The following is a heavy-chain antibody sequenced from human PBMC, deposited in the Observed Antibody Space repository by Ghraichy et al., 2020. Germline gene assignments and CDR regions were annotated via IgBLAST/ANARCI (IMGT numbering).Heavy chain of an antibody. D-gene: IGHD6-19*01. CDR1: GGSISSYY. J-gene: IGHJ3*02. CDR3: ARRIAVAPVYAFDI. V-gene: IGHV4-59*01. CDR2: IYYSGST. Sequence: SETLSLTCTVSGGSISSYYWTWIRQPPGKGLEWIGCIYYSGSTNHNPSLKSRVSISVDTSKNQFSLKLSSVTAADTAVYYCARRIAVAPVYAFDIWGQGTMVTVSS.